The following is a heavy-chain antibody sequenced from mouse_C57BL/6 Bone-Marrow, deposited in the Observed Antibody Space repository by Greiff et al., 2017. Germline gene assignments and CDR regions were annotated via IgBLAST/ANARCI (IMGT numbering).Heavy chain of an antibody. J-gene: IGHJ2*01. V-gene: IGHV1-64*01. CDR2: IHPNSGST. CDR3: ARRLIITEGYFDY. CDR1: GYTFTSYW. Sequence: QVQLQQPGAELVKPGASVKLSCKASGYTFTSYWMHWVKQRPGQGLEWIGMIHPNSGSTNYNEKFKSKATLTVDKSSSTAYMQLSSLTSEDSAVYYWARRLIITEGYFDYWGQGTTLTVSS. D-gene: IGHD1-3*01.